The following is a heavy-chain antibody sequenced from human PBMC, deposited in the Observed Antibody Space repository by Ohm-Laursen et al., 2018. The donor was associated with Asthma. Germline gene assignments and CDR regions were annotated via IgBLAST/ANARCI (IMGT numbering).Heavy chain of an antibody. V-gene: IGHV1-69*17. Sequence: SSVKVSCKASGGTFSSYAISWVRQAPGQGLEWMGGIIPIFGIANYAQKFQGRVTITADKSTSTAYMELSSLRSEDTAVYYCARDKGSVVVVPAVMRRYYYYGMDVWGQGTTVTVSS. CDR3: ARDKGSVVVVPAVMRRYYYYGMDV. CDR2: IIPIFGIA. D-gene: IGHD2-2*01. J-gene: IGHJ6*02. CDR1: GGTFSSYA.